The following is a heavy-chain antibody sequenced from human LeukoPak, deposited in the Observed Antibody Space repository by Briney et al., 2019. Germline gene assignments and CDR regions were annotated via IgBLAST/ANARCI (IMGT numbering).Heavy chain of an antibody. CDR1: GFTFSSYS. CDR3: TRDGDTSGYSN. D-gene: IGHD3-3*01. V-gene: IGHV3-7*01. CDR2: INIDGSKV. J-gene: IGHJ4*02. Sequence: GGSLRLSCAASGFTFSSYSMNWVRQAPGKGLEWVATINIDGSKVFYMDSVKGRFTISRDNARNSLYLQMNSLRAEDTAVYYCTRDGDTSGYSNWGQGTLVTVSS.